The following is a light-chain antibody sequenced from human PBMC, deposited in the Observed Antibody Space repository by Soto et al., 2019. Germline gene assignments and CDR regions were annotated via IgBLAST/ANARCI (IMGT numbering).Light chain of an antibody. J-gene: IGKJ1*01. Sequence: EIVITQSPATLSVSPGERATLPCRASQSISSNLAWYGQTPGQAPRVLIYGASTRANGIPARFSGSGSGTELSLTISSLQTEDFANYDGQRYNSYSTWTFGQGTKVDIK. CDR1: QSISSN. CDR2: GAS. V-gene: IGKV3-15*01. CDR3: QRYNSYSTWT.